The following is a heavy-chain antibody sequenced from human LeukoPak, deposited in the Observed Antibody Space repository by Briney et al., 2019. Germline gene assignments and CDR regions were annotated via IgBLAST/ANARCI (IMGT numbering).Heavy chain of an antibody. J-gene: IGHJ5*02. CDR1: GFTFDDYA. CDR3: AKDHEGTGATTNWFDP. CDR2: ISWNSGSI. D-gene: IGHD1/OR15-1a*01. V-gene: IGHV3-9*01. Sequence: HPGGSLRLSCAASGFTFDDYAMHWVRHAPGKGLEWVSGISWNSGSIGYADSVKGRFTISRDNAKNSLYLQMNSLRAEDTALYYCAKDHEGTGATTNWFDPWGQGTLVTVSS.